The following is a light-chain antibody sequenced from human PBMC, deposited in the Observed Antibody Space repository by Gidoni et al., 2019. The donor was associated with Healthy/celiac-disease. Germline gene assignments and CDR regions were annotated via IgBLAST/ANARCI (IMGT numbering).Light chain of an antibody. CDR2: EVS. CDR3: MQSIQLPPFT. J-gene: IGKJ3*01. V-gene: IGKV2D-29*01. Sequence: DIVMTQPPLSLSVTPGQPASISCKSSQSLLHSDGKTYVDWYLQKPGQPQQLLIYEVSNRFCGVADRFSGSGSGTDFTQKISRVEAEDVGVYYCMQSIQLPPFTFGPGTKVDIK. CDR1: QSLLHSDGKTY.